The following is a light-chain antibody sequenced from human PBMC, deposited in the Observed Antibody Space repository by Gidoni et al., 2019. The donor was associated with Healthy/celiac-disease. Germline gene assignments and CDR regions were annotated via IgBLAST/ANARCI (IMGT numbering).Light chain of an antibody. Sequence: IAMTQSPATLSVSPGERATLYCSASQSVSTNLAWYQQKPGQAPRLLIYGASTRATGIPARFSGSGSGTEFTLTISSLQSEDFAVYYCQQYNNWPRTFGQGTKVEIK. J-gene: IGKJ1*01. CDR1: QSVSTN. CDR3: QQYNNWPRT. V-gene: IGKV3-15*01. CDR2: GAS.